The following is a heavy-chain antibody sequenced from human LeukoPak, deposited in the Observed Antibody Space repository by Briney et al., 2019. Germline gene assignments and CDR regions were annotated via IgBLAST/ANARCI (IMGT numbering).Heavy chain of an antibody. Sequence: GGSLRLSCAASGFSFSTYGMHWVRQAPGKGLEWVTYIRFDGSNIYYAESVKGRFTISRDNSKNTLYLQMNSLRAEDTAVYYCARAQLGEWVDYWGQGTLVTVSS. CDR1: GFSFSTYG. J-gene: IGHJ4*02. CDR2: IRFDGSNI. D-gene: IGHD1-1*01. V-gene: IGHV3-30*02. CDR3: ARAQLGEWVDY.